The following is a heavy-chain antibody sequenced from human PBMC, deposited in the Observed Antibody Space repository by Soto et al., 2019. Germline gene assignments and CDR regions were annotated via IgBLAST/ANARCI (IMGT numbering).Heavy chain of an antibody. CDR1: GGTFSSYT. CDR2: IIPILGIA. J-gene: IGHJ6*02. Sequence: SVKVSCNASGGTFSSYTISWVRQAPGQGLGWMGRIIPILGIANYAQKFQGRVTITADKSTSTAYMELSSLRSEDTAVYYCARDRRVVVVPAAPYYYYYGMDVWG. V-gene: IGHV1-69*04. D-gene: IGHD2-2*01. CDR3: ARDRRVVVVPAAPYYYYYGMDV.